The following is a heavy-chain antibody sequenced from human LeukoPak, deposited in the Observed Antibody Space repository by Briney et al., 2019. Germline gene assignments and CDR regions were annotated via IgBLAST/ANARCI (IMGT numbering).Heavy chain of an antibody. CDR1: GGSFSGYY. CDR2: INHSGST. Sequence: KPSETLSLTCAVYGGSFSGYYWSWIRQPPGKGLEWIGEINHSGSTNYIPSLKSRVTISVDTSKNQFSLKLSSVTAADTAVYYCARDEMATIGRALDYWGQGTLVTVSS. CDR3: ARDEMATIGRALDY. J-gene: IGHJ4*02. D-gene: IGHD5-24*01. V-gene: IGHV4-34*01.